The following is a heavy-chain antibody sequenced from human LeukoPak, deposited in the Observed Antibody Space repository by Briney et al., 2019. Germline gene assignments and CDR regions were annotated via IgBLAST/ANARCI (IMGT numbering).Heavy chain of an antibody. Sequence: PSETLSLTCTVSGGSISIYYWSWIRQPPGKGLEWIGYIYDSGSTNYNPSLKSRVTISVDKSKNQFSLKLSSVTAADTAVYYCARGQGHWFDPWGQGTLVTVSS. CDR3: ARGQGHWFDP. J-gene: IGHJ5*02. CDR1: GGSISIYY. V-gene: IGHV4-59*12. CDR2: IYDSGST.